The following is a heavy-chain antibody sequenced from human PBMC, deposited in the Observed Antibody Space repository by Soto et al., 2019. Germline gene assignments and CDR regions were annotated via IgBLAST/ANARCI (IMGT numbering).Heavy chain of an antibody. Sequence: QVQLVESGGGLVKPGGSLRLSCAASGFTFSDSFMSWSRQTPGKGLEWLSYISGRDGNIYYADSVRGRFPISRDNAKIAAYLQMNSLRAEDTAVYYCAGEQGPNYMAVLGKGTTVTVS. J-gene: IGHJ6*03. V-gene: IGHV3-11*01. CDR1: GFTFSDSF. CDR2: ISGRDGNI. CDR3: AGEQGPNYMAV.